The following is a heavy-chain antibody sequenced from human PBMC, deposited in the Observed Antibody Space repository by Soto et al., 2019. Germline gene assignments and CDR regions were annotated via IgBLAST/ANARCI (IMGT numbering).Heavy chain of an antibody. CDR2: MSGSDGST. CDR1: GFTFSNHR. V-gene: IGHV3-23*01. J-gene: IGHJ4*02. Sequence: EVQLLESGGGLVQPAGSLRLSCVASGFTFSNHRMSWDRQAPGKGMEWVSGMSGSDGSTYYADSVKGRVTISGDNSKNTLSMQMNNLRDEGTALYYCVSDSGWEHVFWGQGTLVTVSS. D-gene: IGHD3-10*01. CDR3: VSDSGWEHVF.